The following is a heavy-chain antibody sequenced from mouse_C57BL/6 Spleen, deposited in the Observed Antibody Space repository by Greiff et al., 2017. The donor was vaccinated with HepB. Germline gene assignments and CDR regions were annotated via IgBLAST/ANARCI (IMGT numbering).Heavy chain of an antibody. CDR1: GYTFTSYW. CDR3: ARHPIYYGTLDY. Sequence: QVQLQQPGAELVKPGASVKMSCKASGYTFTSYWITWVKQRPGQGLEWIGDIYPGSGSTNYNEKFKSKATLTVDTSSSTAYMQLSSLTSEDSAVYYCARHPIYYGTLDYWGQGTTLTVSS. V-gene: IGHV1-55*01. D-gene: IGHD2-1*01. J-gene: IGHJ2*01. CDR2: IYPGSGST.